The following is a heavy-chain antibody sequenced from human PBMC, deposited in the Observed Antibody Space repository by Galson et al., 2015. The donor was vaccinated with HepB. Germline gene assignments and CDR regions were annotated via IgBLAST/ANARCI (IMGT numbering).Heavy chain of an antibody. CDR2: ISAYNGNT. Sequence: SVQVSCKASGYTFTSYGISWVRQAPGQGLEWMGWISAYNGNTNYAQKVQGRVTMTTETSTSTAYMELRCLRTDDTAVYYGSRGRGSGSYYGGGPNKAELKIHLNYWGQVTLVTVSS. V-gene: IGHV1-18*01. J-gene: IGHJ4*02. D-gene: IGHD1-26*01. CDR3: SRGRGSGSYYGGGPNKAELKIHLNY. CDR1: GYTFTSYG.